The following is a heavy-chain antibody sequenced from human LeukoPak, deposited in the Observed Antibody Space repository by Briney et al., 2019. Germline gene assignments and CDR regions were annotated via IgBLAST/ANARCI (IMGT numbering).Heavy chain of an antibody. Sequence: GGSLRLSCVASGFTFSDYYMSWIRQAPGKGLEWVSYISSSGSTIYYADSVRGRFTISRDNAKNSLYLQMNSLRAEDTAVYYCARLSPAAIPDYWGQGTLVTVSS. CDR2: ISSSGSTI. J-gene: IGHJ4*02. V-gene: IGHV3-11*01. CDR1: GFTFSDYY. D-gene: IGHD2-2*01. CDR3: ARLSPAAIPDY.